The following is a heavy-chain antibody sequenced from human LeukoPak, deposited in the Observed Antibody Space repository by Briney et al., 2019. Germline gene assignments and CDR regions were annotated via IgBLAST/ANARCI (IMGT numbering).Heavy chain of an antibody. CDR2: IYYSGST. CDR3: ARVRSSGWGRGFDY. Sequence: SETLSLTCTVSGGSISSYYWSWIRQPPGKGLEWIGYIYYSGSTNYNPSLKSRVTISVDTSKNQFSLKLSSVTAADTAMYYCARVRSSGWGRGFDYWGQGTLVTVSS. CDR1: GGSISSYY. V-gene: IGHV4-59*01. D-gene: IGHD6-19*01. J-gene: IGHJ4*02.